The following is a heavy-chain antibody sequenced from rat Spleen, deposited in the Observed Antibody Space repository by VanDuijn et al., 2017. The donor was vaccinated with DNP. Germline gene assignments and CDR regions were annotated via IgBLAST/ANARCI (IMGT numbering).Heavy chain of an antibody. V-gene: IGHV5S13*01. Sequence: EVQLVESGGDLVQPGRSLKLSCVVSAFTFNNYWMTWFRQVPGRGLEWVASISTGGGNTYYRDSVKGRFTISRDNAKNTQYLQMDSLGSEDTATYYCARGHYYSGDVDYWGQGVMVTVSS. CDR1: AFTFNNYW. D-gene: IGHD1-1*01. CDR2: ISTGGGNT. CDR3: ARGHYYSGDVDY. J-gene: IGHJ2*01.